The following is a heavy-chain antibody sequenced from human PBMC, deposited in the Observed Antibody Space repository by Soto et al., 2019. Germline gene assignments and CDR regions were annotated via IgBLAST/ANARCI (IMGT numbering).Heavy chain of an antibody. Sequence: QVQLVESGGGVVQPGRSLRLSCAASGFTXXSYGMHWVRQXPGKGLEWVAVISYDGSNKYYADSVKGRFTISRDNSKNTLYLQMNSLRAEDTAVXXXXXXXXGXXXXMDVWGQGTTVTVSS. V-gene: IGHV3-30*03. CDR1: GFTXXSYG. CDR3: XXXXXGXXXXMDV. CDR2: ISYDGSNK. J-gene: IGHJ6*02.